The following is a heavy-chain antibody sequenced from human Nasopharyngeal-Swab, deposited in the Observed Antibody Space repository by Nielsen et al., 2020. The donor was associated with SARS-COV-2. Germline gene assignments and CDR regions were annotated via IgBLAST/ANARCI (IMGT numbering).Heavy chain of an antibody. D-gene: IGHD3-10*01. CDR3: ARDFVGQMDV. CDR1: GFTFSSYG. J-gene: IGHJ6*02. CDR2: IKQEGSEK. Sequence: GGSLRLSCAASGFTFSSYGMHWVRQAPGKGLEWVANIKQEGSEKYYVDSVKGRFTISRDNAKNSLYLQMNSLRAEDTAVYYCARDFVGQMDVWGQGTTVTVSS. V-gene: IGHV3-7*03.